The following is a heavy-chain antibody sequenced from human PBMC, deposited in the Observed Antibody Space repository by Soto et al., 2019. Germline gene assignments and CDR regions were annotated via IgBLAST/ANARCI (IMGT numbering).Heavy chain of an antibody. D-gene: IGHD3-10*01. CDR2: IIPIFGTA. V-gene: IGHV1-69*01. CDR1: GGTFSSYA. J-gene: IGHJ6*02. CDR3: ARFMVRGVGSYYYGMDV. Sequence: QVQLVQSGAEVKKPGSSVKVSCKASGGTFSSYAISWVRQAPGQGLEWMGGIIPIFGTANYAQKFQGRVTITADESTSTAYMELSSMRSDDTAVYYCARFMVRGVGSYYYGMDVWCQGTTVTVSS.